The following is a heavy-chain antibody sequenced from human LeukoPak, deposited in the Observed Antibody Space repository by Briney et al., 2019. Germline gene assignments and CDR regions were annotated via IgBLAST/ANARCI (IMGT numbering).Heavy chain of an antibody. Sequence: GGSLRLSCAASGFTFSNSWMSWLRQAPGQGLEWVAHIKEDGSEKSYVDSVKGRFTISRDNSKNTVDLQMNSLRAEDTAVYYCARDRAVAGFQHWGQGTLVTVSS. CDR1: GFTFSNSW. CDR3: ARDRAVAGFQH. J-gene: IGHJ1*01. V-gene: IGHV3-7*01. CDR2: IKEDGSEK. D-gene: IGHD6-19*01.